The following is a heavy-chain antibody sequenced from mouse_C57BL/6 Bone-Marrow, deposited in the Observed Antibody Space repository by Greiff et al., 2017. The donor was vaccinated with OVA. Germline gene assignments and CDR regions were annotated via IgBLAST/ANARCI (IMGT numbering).Heavy chain of an antibody. D-gene: IGHD2-4*01. CDR1: GFSFNTYA. CDR2: IRSKSNNYAT. V-gene: IGHV10-1*01. J-gene: IGHJ4*01. Sequence: EVQLVESGGGLVQPKGSLKLSCAASGFSFNTYAMNWVRQAPGKGLEWVARIRSKSNNYATYYADSVKDRFTISRDDSESMLYLQMNNLKTEDTAMYYCVRFYYDYDEGAMDYWGQGTSVTVSS. CDR3: VRFYYDYDEGAMDY.